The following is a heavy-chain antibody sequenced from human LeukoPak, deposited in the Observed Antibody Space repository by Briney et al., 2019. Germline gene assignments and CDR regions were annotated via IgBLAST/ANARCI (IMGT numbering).Heavy chain of an antibody. V-gene: IGHV6-1*01. J-gene: IGHJ6*02. Sequence: SQTLSLTCAISGDSVSSNSAAWNWNRQSPSRGLEWLGRTYYRSKWYNDYAVSVKSRITINPDTSKNQFSLQLNSVTPEDTAVYYCARGTGQWLRFLIYCGMDVWGQGTTVTVSS. CDR1: GDSVSSNSAA. CDR3: ARGTGQWLRFLIYCGMDV. D-gene: IGHD5-12*01. CDR2: TYYRSKWYN.